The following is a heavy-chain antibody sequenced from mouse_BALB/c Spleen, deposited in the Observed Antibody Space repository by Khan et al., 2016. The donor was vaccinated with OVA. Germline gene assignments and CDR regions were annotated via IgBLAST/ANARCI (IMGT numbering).Heavy chain of an antibody. CDR2: IYPGSGST. CDR3: ARGGYSVVAY. CDR1: GYTFTDYV. J-gene: IGHJ3*01. V-gene: IGHV1-77*01. D-gene: IGHD1-1*01. Sequence: VQLQESGPELVKPGASVKMSCKASGYTFTDYVINWVKQRTGQGLEWIGDIYPGSGSTYYNEKFKGKAKLTADKSSHTAYMQLSSLTFEDSAVYFCARGGYSVVAYWGQGTLVTVSA.